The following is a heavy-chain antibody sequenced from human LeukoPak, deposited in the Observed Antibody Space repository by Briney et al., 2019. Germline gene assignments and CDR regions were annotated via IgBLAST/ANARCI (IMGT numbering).Heavy chain of an antibody. V-gene: IGHV4-38-2*02. CDR1: GYSISSGYY. J-gene: IGHJ3*02. CDR2: IYHSGST. CDR3: AGGGGGHCSGGSCYVVNAFDI. Sequence: SETLSLTCTVSGYSISSGYYWGWIRQPPGKGLEWIGSIYHSGSTYYNPSLKSRVTISVDTSKNQFSLKLSSVTAADTAVYYCAGGGGGHCSGGSCYVVNAFDIWGQGTMVTVSS. D-gene: IGHD2-15*01.